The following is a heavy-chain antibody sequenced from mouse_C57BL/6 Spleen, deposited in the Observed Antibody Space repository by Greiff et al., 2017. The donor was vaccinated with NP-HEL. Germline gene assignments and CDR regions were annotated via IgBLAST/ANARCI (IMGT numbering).Heavy chain of an antibody. V-gene: IGHV1-59*01. CDR2: IDPSDSYT. CDR3: AREGSPFDY. D-gene: IGHD1-1*02. J-gene: IGHJ2*01. Sequence: VQLQQPGAELVRPGTSVKLSCKASGYTFTSYWMHWVKQRPGQGLEWIGVIDPSDSYTNYNQKFKGKATLTVDTSSSTAYMQLSSLTSEDSAVYYCAREGSPFDYWGQGTTLTVSS. CDR1: GYTFTSYW.